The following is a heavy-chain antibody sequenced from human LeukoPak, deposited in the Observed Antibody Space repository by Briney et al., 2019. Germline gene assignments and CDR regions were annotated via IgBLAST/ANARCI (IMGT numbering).Heavy chain of an antibody. J-gene: IGHJ4*02. CDR2: IYYSGST. Sequence: PSETLSLTCTVSGGSISSYYWSWIRQPPGKGLEWIGYIYYSGSTNYNPSLKSRVTISVDPSKNQFSLKLSSVTAADTDVYYCARQGRGYSYDTYYFDYWGQGTLVTVSS. D-gene: IGHD5-18*01. V-gene: IGHV4-59*08. CDR3: ARQGRGYSYDTYYFDY. CDR1: GGSISSYY.